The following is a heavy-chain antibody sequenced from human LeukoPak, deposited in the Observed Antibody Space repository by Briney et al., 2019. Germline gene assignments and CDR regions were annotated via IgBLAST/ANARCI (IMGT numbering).Heavy chain of an antibody. Sequence: SETLSLTCAVYGGSFSGYYWSWIRQPPGKGLEWIGEINHSGSTNYNPSLKSRVTISVDTSKNQFSLKLSSVTAADTAVYYCARVPYDYGDYVDPLWGQGTLVTVSS. CDR2: INHSGST. V-gene: IGHV4-34*01. CDR1: GGSFSGYY. D-gene: IGHD4-17*01. J-gene: IGHJ4*02. CDR3: ARVPYDYGDYVDPL.